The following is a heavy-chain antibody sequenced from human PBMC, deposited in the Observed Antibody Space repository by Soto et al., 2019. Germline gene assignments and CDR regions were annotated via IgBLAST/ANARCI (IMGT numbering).Heavy chain of an antibody. CDR3: ARGKLLDYYDSSGYYYFDY. CDR1: GDSVSNNSAA. CDR2: TYYRSKWYN. Sequence: SQTLSLTSAISGDSVSNNSAAWNWIRQSPSRGLEWLGRTYYRSKWYNDYAVSVKSRITINPDTSKNQFSLQLNSVTPEDTAVYYCARGKLLDYYDSSGYYYFDYWGQGTLVTVSS. V-gene: IGHV6-1*01. D-gene: IGHD3-22*01. J-gene: IGHJ4*02.